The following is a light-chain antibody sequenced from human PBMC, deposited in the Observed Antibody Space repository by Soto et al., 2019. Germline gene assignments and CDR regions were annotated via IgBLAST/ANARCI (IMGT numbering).Light chain of an antibody. CDR1: SADIGSHDY. CDR3: NSYTTTSALV. CDR2: EVS. V-gene: IGLV2-14*01. J-gene: IGLJ1*01. Sequence: QSVLTQPASVSGSPGQSITISCTGSSADIGSHDYVSWYQQHPGKVPKLIIYEVSKRPSGASDRFSGSKSGNAAYLSISGLQPEDEADYYCNSYTTTSALVFGTGKKVTVL.